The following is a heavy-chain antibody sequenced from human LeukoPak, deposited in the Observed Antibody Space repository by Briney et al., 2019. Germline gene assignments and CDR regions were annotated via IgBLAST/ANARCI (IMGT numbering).Heavy chain of an antibody. CDR3: ARDTIWGIAVAGLDY. CDR1: GGSISSSSYY. D-gene: IGHD6-19*01. Sequence: SETLSLTCTVSGGSISSSSYYWGWIRQPPGKGLEWIGSIYYSGSTYYNPSLKSRVTISVDTSKNQFSLKLSAVTAADTAVYYCARDTIWGIAVAGLDYCGQGTLVTVSS. CDR2: IYYSGST. J-gene: IGHJ4*02. V-gene: IGHV4-39*02.